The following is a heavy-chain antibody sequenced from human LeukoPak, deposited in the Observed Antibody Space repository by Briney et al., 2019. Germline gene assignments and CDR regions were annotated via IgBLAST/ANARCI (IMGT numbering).Heavy chain of an antibody. CDR1: GFTFSSYA. CDR2: ITASAFTT. CDR3: AKDRSSPRRTKSDRTRYYYDGMDV. Sequence: GGSLRLSCAASGFTFSSYAMSWVRQAPGKGLEWVATITASAFTTNYAGSVKGRFTISRDNSKNTLYLQMNSLKTEDTAVYYCAKDRSSPRRTKSDRTRYYYDGMDVWGQGTTVTVSS. V-gene: IGHV3-23*01. D-gene: IGHD3-10*01. J-gene: IGHJ6*02.